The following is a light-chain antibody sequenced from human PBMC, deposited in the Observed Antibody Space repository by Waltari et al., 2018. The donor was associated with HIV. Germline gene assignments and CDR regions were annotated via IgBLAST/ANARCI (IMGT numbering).Light chain of an antibody. Sequence: QSVLTQPPSVSAAPGQKVSISCSGNNSNIGNNHVSWYRQVPGTAPKVVIYDSKKRPSGIPDRFSGSKSGTSATLAITGLQTGDEADFYCGTWDSRLTTYVFGSGSKLTVL. J-gene: IGLJ1*01. CDR2: DSK. CDR3: GTWDSRLTTYV. V-gene: IGLV1-51*01. CDR1: NSNIGNNH.